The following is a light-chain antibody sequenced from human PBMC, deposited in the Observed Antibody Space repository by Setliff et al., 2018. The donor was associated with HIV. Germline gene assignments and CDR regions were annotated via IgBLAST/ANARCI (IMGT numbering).Light chain of an antibody. Sequence: QSALTQPASVSGSPGQSITISCTGTSSDGGGYSYVSWYQQHPGKAPKLIIYEARNRPSGVSNRFSGSKSGNTASLTISGLQAEDEADYYCSSYAITNTLPFGTGTKVTV. V-gene: IGLV2-14*01. CDR2: EAR. CDR3: SSYAITNTLP. CDR1: SSDGGGYSY. J-gene: IGLJ1*01.